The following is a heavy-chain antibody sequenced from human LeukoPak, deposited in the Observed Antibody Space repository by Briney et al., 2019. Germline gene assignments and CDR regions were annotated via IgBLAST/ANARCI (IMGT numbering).Heavy chain of an antibody. D-gene: IGHD3-9*01. CDR2: IKLDGSEK. CDR1: GFTFSSYW. J-gene: IGHJ6*02. Sequence: PGGSLRLSCAASGFTFSSYWMNWVRQAPGKGLEWVANIKLDGSEKYYVDSVKGRFTISRDNAKNSLYLQMNSLRAEDTAVYYCARDTGLPYYDILTGYYPIYYYGMDVWGQGTTVTVSS. V-gene: IGHV3-7*01. CDR3: ARDTGLPYYDILTGYYPIYYYGMDV.